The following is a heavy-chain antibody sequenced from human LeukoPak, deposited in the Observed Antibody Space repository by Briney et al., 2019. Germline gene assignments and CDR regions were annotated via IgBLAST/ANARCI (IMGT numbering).Heavy chain of an antibody. J-gene: IGHJ3*02. CDR1: GGSISSYY. D-gene: IGHD3-22*01. CDR3: ARQYYYDSSGWDAFDI. V-gene: IGHV4-59*08. CDR2: IYYSGST. Sequence: SETLSPTCTVSGGSISSYYWSWIRQPPGKGLEWIGYIYYSGSTNYNPSLKSRVTISVDTSKNQFSLKLSSVTAADTAVYYCARQYYYDSSGWDAFDIWGQGTMVTVSS.